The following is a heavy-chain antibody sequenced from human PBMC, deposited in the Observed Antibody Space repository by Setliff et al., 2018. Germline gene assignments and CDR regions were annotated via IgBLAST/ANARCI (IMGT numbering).Heavy chain of an antibody. D-gene: IGHD5-12*01. CDR1: DGSLSTYY. CDR3: ARGGTFRYFDF. J-gene: IGHJ4*02. V-gene: IGHV4-59*01. CDR2: VYYSGTA. Sequence: SETLSLTCTVSDGSLSTYYWNWIRQPPGKGLEFIGYVYYSGTANYSPSLRSRLTISVDTSKNQFSLKLRSVTAADTAVYYCARGGTFRYFDFWGQGAPVTVSS.